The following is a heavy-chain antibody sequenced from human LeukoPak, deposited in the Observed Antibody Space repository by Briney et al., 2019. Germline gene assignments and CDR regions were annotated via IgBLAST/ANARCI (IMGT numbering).Heavy chain of an antibody. CDR2: TYYSSEWHH. D-gene: IGHD2-15*01. Sequence: SQTLSLTCAVSGDSFFWNSVAWNWIRQSPSRGLEWLGRTYYSSEWHHDYAVSVKSRINITADTLKSQFSLHLNTVTPEDTAVYFCARGRYCGGGTCYHFDSWGQGTLVTVSS. CDR3: ARGRYCGGGTCYHFDS. V-gene: IGHV6-1*01. J-gene: IGHJ4*02. CDR1: GDSFFWNSVA.